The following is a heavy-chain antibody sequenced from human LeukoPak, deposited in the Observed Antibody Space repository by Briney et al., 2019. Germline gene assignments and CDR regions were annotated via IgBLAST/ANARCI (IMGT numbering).Heavy chain of an antibody. Sequence: PGGSLRLSCAASGFKFSDYYLGWVRQAPGKGLEWISYISRSGQITKYKDSVKGRFTISRDNAKNSLYLQITSLRVEDTAVYYCATTGYSTDYWGQGTLVIVSS. D-gene: IGHD1-26*01. V-gene: IGHV3-11*01. CDR3: ATTGYSTDY. CDR1: GFKFSDYY. J-gene: IGHJ4*02. CDR2: ISRSGQIT.